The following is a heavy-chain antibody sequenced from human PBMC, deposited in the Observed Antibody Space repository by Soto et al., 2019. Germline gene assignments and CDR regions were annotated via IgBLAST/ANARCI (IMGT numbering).Heavy chain of an antibody. Sequence: QVQLQQWGAGLLKPSETLSLTCAVYGGSFSGYYWSWIRQPPGKGLEWIGEINHSGSTNYNPSLKSRVTISVDTSKNQFSLKLSSVTAADTAVYYCARVFDDYIWATPTSGAVAFDIWGQGTMVTVSS. CDR2: INHSGST. CDR3: ARVFDDYIWATPTSGAVAFDI. CDR1: GGSFSGYY. V-gene: IGHV4-34*01. D-gene: IGHD3-16*01. J-gene: IGHJ3*02.